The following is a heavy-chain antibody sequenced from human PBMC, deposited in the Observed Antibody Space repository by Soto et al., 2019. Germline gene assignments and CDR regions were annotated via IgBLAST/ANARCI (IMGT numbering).Heavy chain of an antibody. CDR2: IDYSGST. J-gene: IGHJ1*01. CDR3: ARGGTSSRRAVAGYFHY. V-gene: IGHV4-61*01. Sequence: QVQLQESGPGLVKPSETLSLTCSVSGGSVSGSSHYWNWIRQTPGKGLEWIGYIDYSGSTKYSPSLKSRVTISVDPSKTQFSLKMNSVTAAYTAVYYCARGGTSSRRAVAGYFHYWGQGIQVTVSS. CDR1: GGSVSGSSHY. D-gene: IGHD1-7*01.